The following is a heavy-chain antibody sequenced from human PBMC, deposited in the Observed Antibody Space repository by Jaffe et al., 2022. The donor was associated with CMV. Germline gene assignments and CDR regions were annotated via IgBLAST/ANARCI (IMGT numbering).Heavy chain of an antibody. J-gene: IGHJ5*02. Sequence: EVQLVETGGGLIQPGGSLRLSCAASGFTVSSNYMSWVRQAPGKGLEWVSVIYSGGSTYYADSVKGRFTISRDNSKNTLYLQMNSLRAEDTAVYYCARGYYYDSSGPNWFDPWGQGTLVTVSS. CDR3: ARGYYYDSSGPNWFDP. V-gene: IGHV3-53*02. CDR1: GFTVSSNY. CDR2: IYSGGST. D-gene: IGHD3-22*01.